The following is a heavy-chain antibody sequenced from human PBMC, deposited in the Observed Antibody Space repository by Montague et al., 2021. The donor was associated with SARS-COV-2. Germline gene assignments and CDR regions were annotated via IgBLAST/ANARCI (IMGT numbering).Heavy chain of an antibody. V-gene: IGHV4-61*03. CDR2: IYYSGGS. Sequence: SETLSLTCTVSGASISTGSDYWTWIRQRPGRGLEWIGNIYYSGGSTYNPSLKSRVTISADTSKNLFSLTLKSVTASDTAVYYCARERGGIYGGNSGWFDPLGQG. D-gene: IGHD4-23*01. CDR1: GASISTGSDY. J-gene: IGHJ5*02. CDR3: ARERGGIYGGNSGWFDP.